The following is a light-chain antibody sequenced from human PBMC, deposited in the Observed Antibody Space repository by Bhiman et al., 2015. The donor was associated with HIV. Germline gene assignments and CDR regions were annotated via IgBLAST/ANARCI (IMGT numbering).Light chain of an antibody. J-gene: IGLJ3*02. CDR3: QAWDTSSDHLV. CDR2: QSS. Sequence: SYELAQPPSVSVPPGQTAIITCSGDNLGDRYVHWYQQKAGQSPILIIYQSSKRPSGIPERFSGSNSGNTATLTISGSQAMDEADYFCQAWDTSSDHLVFGGGTKLTVL. CDR1: NLGDRY. V-gene: IGLV3-1*01.